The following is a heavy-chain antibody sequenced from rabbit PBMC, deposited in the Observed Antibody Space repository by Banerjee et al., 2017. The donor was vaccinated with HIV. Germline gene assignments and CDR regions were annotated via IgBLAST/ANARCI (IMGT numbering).Heavy chain of an antibody. V-gene: IGHV1S45*01. J-gene: IGHJ4*01. D-gene: IGHD3-3*01. Sequence: QEQLKESGGDLVKPGASLTLTCTASGFSFSSYYYISWVRQAPGKGPEWIACIYNGDGSTYYASWAKGRFTISKTSSTTVTLQMTSLTAADTATYFCARGLVAGVLDLWGPGTLVTVS. CDR2: IYNGDGST. CDR3: ARGLVAGVLDL. CDR1: GFSFSSYYY.